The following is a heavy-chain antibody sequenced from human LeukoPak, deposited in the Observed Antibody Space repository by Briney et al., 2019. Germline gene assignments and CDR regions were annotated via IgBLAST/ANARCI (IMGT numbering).Heavy chain of an antibody. V-gene: IGHV3-49*04. CDR1: GFTFGDYA. CDR3: TRAGYSSSWAPS. CDR2: IRSKAYGGTK. Sequence: GGSLRLSCTASGFTFGDYAMSWVRQAPGKGLEWVGFIRSKAYGGTKEYSAAVKGRFTITRDDSKSIAYLQMNSLKTEDTAVYYCTRAGYSSSWAPSWGQGTLVTVSS. J-gene: IGHJ5*02. D-gene: IGHD6-13*01.